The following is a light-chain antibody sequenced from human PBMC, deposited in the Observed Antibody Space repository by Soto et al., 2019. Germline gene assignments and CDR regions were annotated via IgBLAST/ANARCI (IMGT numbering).Light chain of an antibody. CDR2: GAS. V-gene: IGKV3-15*01. CDR3: QQYNNWPPVT. CDR1: QSVSSN. J-gene: IGKJ3*01. Sequence: EIVMTQSPATLSVSPGERATLSCRASQSVSSNLAWYQQKPGQAPRLLIYGASTRATGIPARFSGSGSGTEFTLTISSLQAEDFAVYYCQQYNNWPPVTFGPGTKVDIK.